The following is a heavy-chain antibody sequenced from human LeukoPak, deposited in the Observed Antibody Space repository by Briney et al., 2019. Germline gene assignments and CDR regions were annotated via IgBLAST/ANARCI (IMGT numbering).Heavy chain of an antibody. CDR3: ARDFTVIRYYGSGSYLGY. J-gene: IGHJ4*02. CDR1: GYTFTGYY. Sequence: ASVKVSCKASGYTFTGYYMHWMRQAPGQGLEWMGWINPNSGGTNYAQKFQGRVTMTRDTSISTAYMELSRLRSDDTAVYYCARDFTVIRYYGSGSYLGYWGQGTLVTVSS. D-gene: IGHD3-10*01. V-gene: IGHV1-2*02. CDR2: INPNSGGT.